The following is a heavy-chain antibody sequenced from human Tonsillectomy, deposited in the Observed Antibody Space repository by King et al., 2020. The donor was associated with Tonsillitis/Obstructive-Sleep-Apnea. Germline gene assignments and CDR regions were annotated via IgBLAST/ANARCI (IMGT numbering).Heavy chain of an antibody. J-gene: IGHJ5*02. CDR3: ARESALSYCGGDCRNWFDT. V-gene: IGHV1-69*10. D-gene: IGHD2-21*02. CDR1: GGTFSSYA. Sequence: QLVQSGAEVKKPGSSVKVSCKASGGTFSSYAISWVRQAPGQGLEWMGGIIPILGIANYAQKFQGRVTITADKSTSTAYMELSSLRSEDTAVYYCARESALSYCGGDCRNWFDTWGQGTLVTVSS. CDR2: IIPILGIA.